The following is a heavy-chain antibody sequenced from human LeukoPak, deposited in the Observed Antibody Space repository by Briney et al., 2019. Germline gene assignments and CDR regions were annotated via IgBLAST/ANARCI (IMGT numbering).Heavy chain of an antibody. Sequence: GASVKVSCKASGYAFTSYGISWVRQAPGQGLEWMGWISAYNGNTNYAQKLQGRVTMTTDTSTSTAYMELRSLRSDDTAVYYCARVLGGLRLGELSPTGYMDVWGKGTTVTVSS. CDR2: ISAYNGNT. J-gene: IGHJ6*03. CDR3: ARVLGGLRLGELSPTGYMDV. V-gene: IGHV1-18*01. D-gene: IGHD3-16*02. CDR1: GYAFTSYG.